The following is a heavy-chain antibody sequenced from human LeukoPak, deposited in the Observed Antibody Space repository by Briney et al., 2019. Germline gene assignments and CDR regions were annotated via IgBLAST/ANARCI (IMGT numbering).Heavy chain of an antibody. CDR2: INPSGGST. J-gene: IGHJ4*02. CDR3: ARGPLYYYDSSGPFGY. CDR1: GYTFTSYY. V-gene: IGHV1-46*01. D-gene: IGHD3-22*01. Sequence: ASVKVSCKASGYTFTSYYMHWVRQAPGQGLEWMGIINPSGGSTSYAQKFQGRVTMTRDTSTSTVYMELSSLRSEDTAVYYCARGPLYYYDSSGPFGYWGQGTLVTVSS.